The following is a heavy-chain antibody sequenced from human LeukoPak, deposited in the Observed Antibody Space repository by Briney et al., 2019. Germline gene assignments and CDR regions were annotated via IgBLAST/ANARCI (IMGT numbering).Heavy chain of an antibody. CDR3: AKGIIVTAGRAEYFQH. D-gene: IGHD2-15*01. CDR2: IRYDGSNK. J-gene: IGHJ1*01. Sequence: GGSLRLSCAASGFSFSTYGMHWVRQAPGKGLEWVAFIRYDGSNKYYVDSVKGRFTISRDNSKNTLYLQMNSLRAEDTAVYYCAKGIIVTAGRAEYFQHWGQGNLVTVSS. V-gene: IGHV3-30*02. CDR1: GFSFSTYG.